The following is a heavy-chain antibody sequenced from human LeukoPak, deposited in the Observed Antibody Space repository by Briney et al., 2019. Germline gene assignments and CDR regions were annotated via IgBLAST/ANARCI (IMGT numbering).Heavy chain of an antibody. CDR1: GYSISSGYY. V-gene: IGHV4-38-2*02. J-gene: IGHJ4*02. D-gene: IGHD3-22*01. CDR3: ARVNYYDSSGYPRFFDY. Sequence: PSETLSLTCTVSGYSISSGYYWGWIRQPPGKGLEWIGSIYHSGSTYYNPSLKSRVTISVDTSKNQFSLKLSSVTAADTAVYYCARVNYYDSSGYPRFFDYWGQGTLVTVSS. CDR2: IYHSGST.